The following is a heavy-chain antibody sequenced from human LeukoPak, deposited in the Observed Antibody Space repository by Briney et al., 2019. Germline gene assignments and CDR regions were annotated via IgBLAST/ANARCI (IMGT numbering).Heavy chain of an antibody. D-gene: IGHD5-18*01. Sequence: GRXLRLSCAASGFTFSSYGMHWVRQAPGKGLEGVAVIWYDGSNKYYADSVKGRFTISRDNYKNKLYLQMNSLRAEDTAVYYCAKERGGGGYSYGQYYFDYWGQGTLVTVSS. CDR3: AKERGGGGYSYGQYYFDY. CDR1: GFTFSSYG. CDR2: IWYDGSNK. V-gene: IGHV3-33*06. J-gene: IGHJ4*02.